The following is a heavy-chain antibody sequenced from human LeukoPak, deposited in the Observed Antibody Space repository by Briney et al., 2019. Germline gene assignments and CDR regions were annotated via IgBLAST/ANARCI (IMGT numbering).Heavy chain of an antibody. Sequence: GGSLRLSCAAPGITFSNYNMNWVRQAPGKGLEWISSITSSSSYTFYADSVKGRLTISRDNAKNSLYLQMNSLRVEDTAIYYMDVWGKGTTVTVSS. CDR2: ITSSSSYT. CDR3: DV. J-gene: IGHJ6*04. CDR1: GITFSNYN. V-gene: IGHV3-21*01.